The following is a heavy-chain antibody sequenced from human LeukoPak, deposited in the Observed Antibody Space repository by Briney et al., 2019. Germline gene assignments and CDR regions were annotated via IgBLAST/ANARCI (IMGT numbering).Heavy chain of an antibody. D-gene: IGHD3-16*01. CDR1: GYSFITYA. CDR3: ARDIGPFDI. CDR2: INAGNGNT. J-gene: IGHJ3*02. Sequence: ASVKVSCKASGYSFITYAIHWVRQAPGQRLEWMGWINAGNGNTKYSQKFQGRVTITRDTSASTAYMEVSSLRSEDTAVYYCARDIGPFDIWGQGTMVTVSS. V-gene: IGHV1-3*01.